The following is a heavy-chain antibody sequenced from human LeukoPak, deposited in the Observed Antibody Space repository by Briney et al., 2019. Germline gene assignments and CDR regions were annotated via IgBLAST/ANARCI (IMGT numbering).Heavy chain of an antibody. CDR2: IYYSGST. J-gene: IGHJ6*02. D-gene: IGHD5-12*01. V-gene: IGHV4-31*03. CDR3: ARESSWGYGYGMDV. CDR1: GGSISSGGYY. Sequence: PSQTLSLTCTVSGGSISSGGYYWSWIRQHPGKGLEWIGYIYYSGSTYYNPSLKSRVTISVDTSKNQFSLKLSSVTAADTAVYYCARESSWGYGYGMDVWGQGTTVTVSS.